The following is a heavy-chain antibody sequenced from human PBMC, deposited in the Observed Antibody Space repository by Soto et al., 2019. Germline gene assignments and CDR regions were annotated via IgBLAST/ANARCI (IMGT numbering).Heavy chain of an antibody. J-gene: IGHJ6*04. CDR2: IYYSGST. CDR1: GGSISSSSYY. CDR3: AKKNSSSWYVSGYYGMEV. D-gene: IGHD6-13*01. V-gene: IGHV4-39*01. Sequence: TLSLTCTVSGGSISSSSYYWGWIRQPPGKGLEWIGSIYYSGSTYYNPSLKSRVAISVDTSKNQFSLKLSSVTAADTAVYYCAKKNSSSWYVSGYYGMEVGGKGTTVTVSS.